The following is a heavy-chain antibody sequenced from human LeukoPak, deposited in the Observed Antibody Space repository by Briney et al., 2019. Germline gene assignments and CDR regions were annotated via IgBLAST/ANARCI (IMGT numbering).Heavy chain of an antibody. Sequence: TGGSLRLSCTASGLTFSNYAMSWVRQAPGKGLEWVSAISGSGGTTYYADSVKGRFTISRDNSKNTLYLQMNSLRAEDTAVYYCARPIFEVVIIANGMDVWGQGTTVTVSS. CDR2: ISGSGGTT. CDR1: GLTFSNYA. J-gene: IGHJ6*02. CDR3: ARPIFEVVIIANGMDV. D-gene: IGHD3-3*01. V-gene: IGHV3-23*01.